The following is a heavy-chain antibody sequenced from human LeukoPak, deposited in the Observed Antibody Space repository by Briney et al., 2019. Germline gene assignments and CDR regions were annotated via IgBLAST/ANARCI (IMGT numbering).Heavy chain of an antibody. CDR1: GFTLSSYW. Sequence: GGSLRLSCAASGFTLSSYWMSWVRQAPGKGLEWVANIKQDGSEKYYVDSVKGRSTISRDNAKNSLYLQMNSLRAEDTAVYYCARIAVAGNSPPFDYWGQGTLVTVSS. D-gene: IGHD6-19*01. V-gene: IGHV3-7*01. J-gene: IGHJ4*02. CDR3: ARIAVAGNSPPFDY. CDR2: IKQDGSEK.